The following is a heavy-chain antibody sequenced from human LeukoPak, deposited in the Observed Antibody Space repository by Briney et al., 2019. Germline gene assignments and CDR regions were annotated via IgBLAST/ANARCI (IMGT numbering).Heavy chain of an antibody. J-gene: IGHJ4*02. CDR3: ARGSGVTPVDY. Sequence: SETLSLTCTVSCGSISSYWWSWIRQPPGKGLECIGYIYYSGSTNYSPSLKSRVTISVDTSKNQFSLKLSSVTAADTAVYYCARGSGVTPVDYWGQGTLVTVSS. CDR1: CGSISSYW. V-gene: IGHV4-59*01. CDR2: IYYSGST. D-gene: IGHD4-11*01.